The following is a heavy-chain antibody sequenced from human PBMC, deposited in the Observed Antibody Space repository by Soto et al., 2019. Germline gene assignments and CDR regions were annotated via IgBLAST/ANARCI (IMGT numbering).Heavy chain of an antibody. Sequence: GASVKVSCKASGGTFSSYAISWVRQAPGQGLEWMGGIIPIFGTANYAQKFQGRVTITADESTSTAYMELSSLRSEDTAVYYCARGVGATTLGWFDPWGQGTLVTVSS. CDR1: GGTFSSYA. CDR3: ARGVGATTLGWFDP. CDR2: IIPIFGTA. V-gene: IGHV1-69*13. J-gene: IGHJ5*02. D-gene: IGHD1-26*01.